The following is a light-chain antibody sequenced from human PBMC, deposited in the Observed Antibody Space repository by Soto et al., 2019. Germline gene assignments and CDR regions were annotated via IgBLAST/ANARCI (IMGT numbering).Light chain of an antibody. Sequence: EIVLTQSPGTLSLSPGERATLSCRASQSVSSSYLAWYQQKPGQAPRLLIYGASSRATGIPDRFSGSGSGTDFTLTISSLELEDFAVYYCQQYGSSPYMYTFGQGTKLEIK. CDR2: GAS. CDR3: QQYGSSPYMYT. CDR1: QSVSSSY. J-gene: IGKJ2*01. V-gene: IGKV3-20*01.